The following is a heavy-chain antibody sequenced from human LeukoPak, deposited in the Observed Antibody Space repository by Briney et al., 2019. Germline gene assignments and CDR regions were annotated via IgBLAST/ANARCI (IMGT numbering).Heavy chain of an antibody. CDR2: ISASGGST. J-gene: IGHJ6*02. CDR3: ARERIAARPPYYYYYYGMDV. V-gene: IGHV3-23*01. D-gene: IGHD6-6*01. CDR1: GFVVGGNY. Sequence: GGSLRLSCAASGFVVGGNYMSWVRQVPGKGLEWVSGISASGGSTSYADSVRGRFTISRDNSKSTLNLQMNSLRAEDTAVYYCARERIAARPPYYYYYYGMDVWGQGTTVTVSS.